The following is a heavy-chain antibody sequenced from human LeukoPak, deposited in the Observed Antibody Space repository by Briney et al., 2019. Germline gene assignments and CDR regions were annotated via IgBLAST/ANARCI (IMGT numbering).Heavy chain of an antibody. D-gene: IGHD6-19*01. CDR3: AKDLYSSGSPNWFDP. Sequence: PGGSLRLSCGASGFTFSSYGMHWVRQAPGKGLEWVAFIRYDGSNKYYADSVKGRFTISRDNSKNTLYLQMNSLRAEDTAVYYCAKDLYSSGSPNWFDPWGQGTLVTVAS. CDR2: IRYDGSNK. CDR1: GFTFSSYG. J-gene: IGHJ5*02. V-gene: IGHV3-30*02.